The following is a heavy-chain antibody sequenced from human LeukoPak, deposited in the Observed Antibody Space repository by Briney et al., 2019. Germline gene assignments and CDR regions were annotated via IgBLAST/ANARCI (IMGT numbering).Heavy chain of an antibody. V-gene: IGHV4-59*01. CDR2: VSYSDST. J-gene: IGHJ5*02. D-gene: IGHD2-15*01. Sequence: SETLSLTCTVSGGSITSYSWTWIRQPPGRGLEWIGYVSYSDSTNYNPSLKSRVTISVDTSKNQFSLKLTSVTAADTAVYYCARISGSSWFDPWGQGTLVTVSS. CDR1: GGSITSYS. CDR3: ARISGSSWFDP.